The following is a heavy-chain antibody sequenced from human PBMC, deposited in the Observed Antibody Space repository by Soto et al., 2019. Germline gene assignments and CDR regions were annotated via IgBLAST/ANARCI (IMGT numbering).Heavy chain of an antibody. V-gene: IGHV1-18*01. CDR3: ARVLGSIVVVVAARGFDI. CDR1: GYTFTSYG. Sequence: ASVKVSRKASGYTFTSYGISWVRQAPGQGLEWMGWISAYNGNTNYAQKLQGRVTMTTDTSTSTAYMELRSLRSDDTAVYYCARVLGSIVVVVAARGFDIWGQGTMVTVSS. D-gene: IGHD2-15*01. CDR2: ISAYNGNT. J-gene: IGHJ3*02.